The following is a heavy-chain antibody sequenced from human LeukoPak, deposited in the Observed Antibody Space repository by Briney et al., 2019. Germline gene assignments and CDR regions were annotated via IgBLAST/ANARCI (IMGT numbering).Heavy chain of an antibody. CDR2: INPSGGST. J-gene: IGHJ6*02. V-gene: IGHV1-46*01. Sequence: ASVKVSCKASGYTFTSYYMHWVRQAPGQGLEWMGIINPSGGSTSYAQKFQGRVTMTRDTSTSTVYMEPSSLRAEDTAVYYCARDVYCSGGSCYRYYYYYGMDVWGQGTTVTVSS. D-gene: IGHD2-15*01. CDR3: ARDVYCSGGSCYRYYYYYGMDV. CDR1: GYTFTSYY.